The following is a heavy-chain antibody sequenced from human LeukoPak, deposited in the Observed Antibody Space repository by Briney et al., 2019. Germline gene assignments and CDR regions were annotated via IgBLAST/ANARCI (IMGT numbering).Heavy chain of an antibody. J-gene: IGHJ4*02. CDR3: AKDAFSSGWELFDY. CDR2: ISYDGSDK. CDR1: GFTFSSYG. Sequence: GGSLRLSCAASGFTFSSYGMHWVRQAPGKGLEWVAVISYDGSDKYYADSVKGRFTISRDSPRNTLYLQMNSLRAEDTAVYSCAKDAFSSGWELFDYWGQGTLVTVSS. V-gene: IGHV3-30*18. D-gene: IGHD6-19*01.